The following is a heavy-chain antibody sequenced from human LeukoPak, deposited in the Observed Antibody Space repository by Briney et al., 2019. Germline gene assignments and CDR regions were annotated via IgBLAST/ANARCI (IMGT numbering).Heavy chain of an antibody. V-gene: IGHV3-73*01. CDR3: TRHDGQLVRAYAFDI. J-gene: IGHJ3*02. Sequence: GGSLRLSCAASGFTFSGSAMHWVRQASGKGLEWVGRIRSKANSYATAYAASVKGRFTISRDDSKNTAYLQMNSLKTEDTAVYYCTRHDGQLVRAYAFDIWGQGTMVTVSS. CDR2: IRSKANSYAT. CDR1: GFTFSGSA. D-gene: IGHD6-6*01.